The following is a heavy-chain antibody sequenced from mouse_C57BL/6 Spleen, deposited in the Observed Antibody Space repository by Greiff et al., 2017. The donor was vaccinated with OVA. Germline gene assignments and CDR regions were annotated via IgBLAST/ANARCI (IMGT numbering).Heavy chain of an antibody. CDR3: ARRPAFDY. V-gene: IGHV1-66*01. J-gene: IGHJ2*01. CDR1: GYSFTSYY. D-gene: IGHD3-1*01. Sequence: VQLVESGPELVKPGASVKISCKASGYSFTSYYIHWVKQRPGQGLEWIGWIYPGSGNTKYNEKFKGKATLTADTSSSTAYMQLSSLTSEDSAVYYCARRPAFDYWGQGTTLTVSS. CDR2: IYPGSGNT.